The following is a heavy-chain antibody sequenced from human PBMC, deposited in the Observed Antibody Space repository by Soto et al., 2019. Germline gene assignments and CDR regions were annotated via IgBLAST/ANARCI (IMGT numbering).Heavy chain of an antibody. Sequence: GGSLRLSCAASGFTFSSYGMHWVRQAPGKGLEWMAVIWCDGSNKYYADSVKGRFTISRDNSKNTLYLQMNGLRAEETAVYYCARDPRLYCSSTGCYGMDVWGQGTTVTVSS. J-gene: IGHJ6*02. CDR1: GFTFSSYG. V-gene: IGHV3-33*01. CDR2: IWCDGSNK. D-gene: IGHD2-2*01. CDR3: ARDPRLYCSSTGCYGMDV.